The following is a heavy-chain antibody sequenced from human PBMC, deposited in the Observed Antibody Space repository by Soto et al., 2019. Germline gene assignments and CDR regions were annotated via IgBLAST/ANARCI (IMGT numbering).Heavy chain of an antibody. V-gene: IGHV5-51*01. CDR3: AADYSIAVAGPRGFDI. CDR1: GYSFTSYW. Sequence: PVESLKISCKGSGYSFTSYWIGWVRQMPGKGLEWMGIIYPGDSDTRYSPSFQGQVTISADKSVSTAYLQWSNLRSEDTAVYYCAADYSIAVAGPRGFDIWGQGTMVTVSS. D-gene: IGHD6-19*01. J-gene: IGHJ3*02. CDR2: IYPGDSDT.